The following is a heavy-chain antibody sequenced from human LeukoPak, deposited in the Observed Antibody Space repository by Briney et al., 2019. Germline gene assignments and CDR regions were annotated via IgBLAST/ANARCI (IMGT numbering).Heavy chain of an antibody. CDR1: GYTLTELS. CDR2: FDPEDGET. CDR3: ARGNYYGSGSYTHYYYMGV. D-gene: IGHD3-10*01. J-gene: IGHJ6*03. V-gene: IGHV1-24*01. Sequence: ASVKVSCKVSGYTLTELSMHWVRQAPGKGLEWMGGFDPEDGETIYAQKFQGRVTMTEDTSTDTAYMELSSLRSEDTAVYYCARGNYYGSGSYTHYYYMGVWGKGTTVTVSS.